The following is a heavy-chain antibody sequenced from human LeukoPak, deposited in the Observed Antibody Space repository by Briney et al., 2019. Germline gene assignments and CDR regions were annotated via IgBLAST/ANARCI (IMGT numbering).Heavy chain of an antibody. CDR3: ARNPLISGYYYYYMDV. J-gene: IGHJ6*03. Sequence: GGSLRLSCAASGFTFSSYSMNWVRQAPGKVLEWVSSISSGGGYTYYADPVKGRFTISRDDAKNSLYLQMNSLRVEDTAVYYCARNPLISGYYYYYMDVWGKRTTVTVSS. CDR2: ISSGGGYT. CDR1: GFTFSSYS. D-gene: IGHD3-16*01. V-gene: IGHV3-21*06.